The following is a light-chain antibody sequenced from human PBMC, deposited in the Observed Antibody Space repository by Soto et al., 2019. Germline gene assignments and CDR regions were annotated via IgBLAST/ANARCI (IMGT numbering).Light chain of an antibody. CDR1: SSNIGNNY. CDR3: ATWDSSLSAEA. V-gene: IGLV1-51*01. J-gene: IGLJ2*01. CDR2: HDN. Sequence: QSVLTQPPSVSAAPGQKVSISCSGSSSNIGNNYVSWYQQFPGKAPKLLIYHDNQRPSGISDRNSGSKSGTSATLGITGLQTGDEADYYCATWDSSLSAEAFGGGTKLTVL.